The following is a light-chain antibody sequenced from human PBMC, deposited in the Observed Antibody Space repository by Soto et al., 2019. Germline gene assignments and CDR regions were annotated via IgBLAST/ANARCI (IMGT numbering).Light chain of an antibody. CDR2: GAY. V-gene: IGKV3-20*01. J-gene: IGKJ4*01. CDR3: QKYGSSPT. CDR1: QSVSSSY. Sequence: EIVLTQSPGTLSLSPGERATLSCRASQSVSSSYLAWYQQKPGQAPMLLIYGAYSRATVIPDKFSGSGSGTDFTLTISRLEPEDFAVYYCQKYGSSPTLGGWTKVEIK.